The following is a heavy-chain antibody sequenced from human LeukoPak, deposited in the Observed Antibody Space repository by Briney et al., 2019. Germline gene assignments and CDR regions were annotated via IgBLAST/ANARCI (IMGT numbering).Heavy chain of an antibody. V-gene: IGHV3-7*03. Sequence: PGGSLRLSCEGSAFIFSGHWMNWVRQTPGKGREWVASIKEDGSERQYVDSVKGRFTISRDNSKNTLYLQINSLRAEDTAVYYCAKVTGGDMITYGGLDYWGQGTLVTVSS. CDR2: IKEDGSER. D-gene: IGHD3-16*01. CDR1: AFIFSGHW. J-gene: IGHJ4*02. CDR3: AKVTGGDMITYGGLDY.